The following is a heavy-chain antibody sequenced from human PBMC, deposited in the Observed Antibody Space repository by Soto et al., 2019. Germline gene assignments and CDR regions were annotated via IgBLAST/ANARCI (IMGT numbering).Heavy chain of an antibody. CDR3: ARDIVVVPAPLYYGMDV. CDR1: GFTLSSYA. Sequence: QVQLVESGGGVVQPGRSLRLSCAASGFTLSSYAMHWVRQAPGKGLEWVAVISYDGSNKYYADSVKGRFTISRDNSKNTLYLQMNSLRAEDTAVYYCARDIVVVPAPLYYGMDVWGQGTTVTVSS. J-gene: IGHJ6*02. CDR2: ISYDGSNK. D-gene: IGHD2-2*01. V-gene: IGHV3-30-3*01.